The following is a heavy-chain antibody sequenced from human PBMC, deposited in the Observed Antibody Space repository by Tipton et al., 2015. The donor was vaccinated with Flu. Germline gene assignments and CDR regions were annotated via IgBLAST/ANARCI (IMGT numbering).Heavy chain of an antibody. J-gene: IGHJ3*02. CDR1: GSSMSNYY. CDR2: IYSSGSA. D-gene: IGHD3-3*01. V-gene: IGHV4-4*07. Sequence: LRLSCNVSGSSMSNYYWTWIRQPAGKGLDWIGRIYSSGSANYNPSLESRVTLPIDTSKNQFSLDLISVTAADTAIYYCVREGNFWGAEAAFDIWGQGRMVTVSS. CDR3: VREGNFWGAEAAFDI.